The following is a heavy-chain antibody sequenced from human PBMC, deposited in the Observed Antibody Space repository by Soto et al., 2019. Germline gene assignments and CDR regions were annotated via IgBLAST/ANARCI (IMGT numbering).Heavy chain of an antibody. CDR3: AISQDRGGRTTFIY. J-gene: IGHJ4*02. CDR1: GFTFDDNA. Sequence: GGSLRLSCAVSGFTFDDNAMHWVRQAPEKGLEWVSGINWKSDIGYADSVKGRFTISRDNAENSLYLQMNSLRAEDTALYYCAISQDRGGRTTFIYWGQGTQVTVTS. V-gene: IGHV3-9*01. D-gene: IGHD3-16*01. CDR2: INWKSDI.